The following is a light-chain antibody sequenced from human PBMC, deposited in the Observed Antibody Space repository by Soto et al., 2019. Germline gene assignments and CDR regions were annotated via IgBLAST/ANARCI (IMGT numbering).Light chain of an antibody. CDR1: SSNIGAGYD. V-gene: IGLV1-40*01. CDR3: QSYDSSLSAFYV. CDR2: GNS. J-gene: IGLJ1*01. Sequence: QSVLTQPPSVSGAPGQRVTIFCTGSSSNIGAGYDVHWYQQLPGTAPKLLIYGNSNRPSGVPDRFSGSKSGTSASLAITGLQAEDEADYYCQSYDSSLSAFYVFGTGTKVTVL.